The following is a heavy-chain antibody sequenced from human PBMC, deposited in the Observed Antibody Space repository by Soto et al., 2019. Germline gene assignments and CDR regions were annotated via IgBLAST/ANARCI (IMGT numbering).Heavy chain of an antibody. CDR3: ARFPSWGTHWFDP. CDR1: GYSFTSYW. Sequence: PGESLKISCKGSGYSFTSYWISWVRQMPGKGLEWMGRIDPSDTYTNYSPSFQGHVTISADKSISTAYLQWSSLKASDTAMYYCARFPSWGTHWFDPWGQGTLVTVSS. V-gene: IGHV5-10-1*01. J-gene: IGHJ5*02. D-gene: IGHD6-13*01. CDR2: IDPSDTYT.